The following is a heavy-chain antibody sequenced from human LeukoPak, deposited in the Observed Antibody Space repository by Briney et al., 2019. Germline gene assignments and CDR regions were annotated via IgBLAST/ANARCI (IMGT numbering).Heavy chain of an antibody. J-gene: IGHJ4*02. CDR1: GGSISGYY. V-gene: IGHV4-59*01. CDR2: IYYSGST. Sequence: PSETLSLTCTVSGGSISGYYWSWIRQPPGKGLEWIGFIYYSGSTNYNPSLKSRVTISVDTSKNQFSLKLSSVTAADTAVYYCAFGGYTVTPFNWGQGTLVTVSS. CDR3: AFGGYTVTPFN. D-gene: IGHD4-17*01.